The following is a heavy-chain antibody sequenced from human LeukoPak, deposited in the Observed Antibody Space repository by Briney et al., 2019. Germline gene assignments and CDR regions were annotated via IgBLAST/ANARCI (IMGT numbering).Heavy chain of an antibody. V-gene: IGHV3-21*01. J-gene: IGHJ4*02. CDR3: ARGWNYGSGSYSFDY. D-gene: IGHD3-10*01. Sequence: GGSLRLSCAASGFTFSSYSMNWVRQAPGKGLEWVSSISSSSSYIYYADSVKGRFTTSRDNAKNSLYLQMNSLRAEDTAVYYCARGWNYGSGSYSFDYWGRGTLVTVSS. CDR1: GFTFSSYS. CDR2: ISSSSSYI.